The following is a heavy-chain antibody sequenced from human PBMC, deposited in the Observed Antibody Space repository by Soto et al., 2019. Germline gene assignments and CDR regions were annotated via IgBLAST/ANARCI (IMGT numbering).Heavy chain of an antibody. V-gene: IGHV1-46*01. CDR2: VNPHGAST. Sequence: QVQVVQSGAEVREPGASVKVSCTASGYSSSNYYTHWARQAPGQGLEWMGIVNPHGASTVYAQRFQGRLTLTMDTSTNTAYMDLSRLTSDVTAIYYCASVTNIWSNWGQGTLVIVSS. J-gene: IGHJ4*02. D-gene: IGHD2-21*02. CDR1: GYSSSNYY. CDR3: ASVTNIWSN.